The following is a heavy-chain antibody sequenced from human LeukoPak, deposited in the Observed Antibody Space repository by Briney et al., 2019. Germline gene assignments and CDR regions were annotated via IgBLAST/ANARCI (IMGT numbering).Heavy chain of an antibody. CDR3: ARAPSEIGGYYPEYFRH. Sequence: GGSLRLSCAASGFTFSSYWMHWVRQAPGKGLVWVSRIKSDGSTNYADSVKGRFTISRDNDKNTVSLQMNSLRAEDTGVYFCARAPSEIGGYYPEYFRHWGKGTLVTVSS. V-gene: IGHV3-74*01. J-gene: IGHJ1*01. CDR1: GFTFSSYW. CDR2: IKSDGST. D-gene: IGHD3-22*01.